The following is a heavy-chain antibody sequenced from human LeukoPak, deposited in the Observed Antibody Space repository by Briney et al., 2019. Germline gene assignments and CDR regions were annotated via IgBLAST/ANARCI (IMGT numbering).Heavy chain of an antibody. CDR3: ARDSSSWCFDY. V-gene: IGHV4-39*07. J-gene: IGHJ4*02. Sequence: SETLSLTCTVSGGSISSSSYYWGWIRQPPGQGLEWIGSIYYSGSTYYNPSLKSRVTISVDTSKNQFSLKLSSVTAADTAVYYCARDSSSWCFDYWGQGTLVTVSS. CDR2: IYYSGST. CDR1: GGSISSSSYY. D-gene: IGHD6-13*01.